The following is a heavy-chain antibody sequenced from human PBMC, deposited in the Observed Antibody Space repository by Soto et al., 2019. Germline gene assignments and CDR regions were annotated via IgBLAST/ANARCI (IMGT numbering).Heavy chain of an antibody. J-gene: IGHJ4*02. CDR2: TYYGGHT. CDR1: GGSISSSNYY. D-gene: IGHD1-26*01. Sequence: QLQLQESGPGLVKPSETLSLTCTVSGGSISSSNYYWGWVRQPPGKGLEWIGSTYYGGHTHYKPSLKSRVTVAIDTSRRQLSLNLRSVTAADTAIYFCARHSSGSQHPRFDFWGQGTLVTVSS. V-gene: IGHV4-39*01. CDR3: ARHSSGSQHPRFDF.